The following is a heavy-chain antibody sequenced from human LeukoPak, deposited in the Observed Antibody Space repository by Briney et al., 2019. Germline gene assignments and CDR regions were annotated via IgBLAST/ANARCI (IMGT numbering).Heavy chain of an antibody. CDR1: GFTFSNYW. CDR2: IISDGSRT. Sequence: AGGSLRLSCAASGFTFSNYWMYWVRQASGKGLVWFSQIISDGSRTYYADSVKGRFTISRDNTKNTLYLQMNSLRAEDTAVYYCVRDGDNLGRDFDYWGQGTLVTVSS. CDR3: VRDGDNLGRDFDY. V-gene: IGHV3-74*01. J-gene: IGHJ4*02. D-gene: IGHD4-17*01.